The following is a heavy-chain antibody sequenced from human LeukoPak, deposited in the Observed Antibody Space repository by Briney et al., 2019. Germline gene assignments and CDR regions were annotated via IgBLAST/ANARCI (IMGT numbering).Heavy chain of an antibody. CDR2: INHSGST. D-gene: IGHD3-10*01. CDR1: GGAFRGYY. Sequence: NPSPTLSITCAVYGGAFRGYYWSWIRQTPGKGLEWIGEINHSGSTNYNPSLKSRVTISVDTSKNQFSLKLSSVTAADTAVYYCARQESDGSGSYYNSDYMDVWGKGTTVTVSS. CDR3: ARQESDGSGSYYNSDYMDV. J-gene: IGHJ6*03. V-gene: IGHV4-34*01.